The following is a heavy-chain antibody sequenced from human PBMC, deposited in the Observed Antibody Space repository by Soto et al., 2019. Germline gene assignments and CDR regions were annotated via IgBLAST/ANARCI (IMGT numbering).Heavy chain of an antibody. CDR3: ARGRGDGYNQNWYFDL. V-gene: IGHV4-34*01. CDR2: INNGGSS. CDR1: GGSFSGYY. Sequence: EHLQQWGAGLLKPSETLSLTCAVSGGSFSGYYWSWIRQPPGKGLEWIGEINNGGSSNYNPSLKSRGSMSVGTSNNQFSLKLTSVTAADTAVYYCARGRGDGYNQNWYFDLWGRGTLVTVSS. D-gene: IGHD3-10*01. J-gene: IGHJ2*01.